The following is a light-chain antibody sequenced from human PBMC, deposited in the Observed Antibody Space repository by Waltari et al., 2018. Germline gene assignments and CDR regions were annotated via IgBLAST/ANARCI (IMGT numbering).Light chain of an antibody. Sequence: QSALTQPASVSGSPGQSITISCAGTSSDVGGYNYVSWYQQHPDKAPQLVIYEVSQRAPGVSSRFSGSKSGNTASLTISGLRAEDEADYYCSSYTSSSTLVFGGGTKVTVL. J-gene: IGLJ2*01. V-gene: IGLV2-14*01. CDR2: EVS. CDR1: SSDVGGYNY. CDR3: SSYTSSSTLV.